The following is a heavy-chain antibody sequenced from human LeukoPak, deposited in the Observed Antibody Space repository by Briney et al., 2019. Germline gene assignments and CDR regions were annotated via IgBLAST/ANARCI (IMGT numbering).Heavy chain of an antibody. CDR2: ISAYNGNT. D-gene: IGHD4-17*01. J-gene: IGHJ4*02. Sequence: ASVKVSCKASGYTFTSYGISWVRQAPGQGLEWMGWISAYNGNTNYAQKPQGRVTMTTDTSTSTAYMELRSLRSDDTAVYYCARGTTVTTYIGFDYWGQGTLVTVSS. CDR3: ARGTTVTTYIGFDY. V-gene: IGHV1-18*01. CDR1: GYTFTSYG.